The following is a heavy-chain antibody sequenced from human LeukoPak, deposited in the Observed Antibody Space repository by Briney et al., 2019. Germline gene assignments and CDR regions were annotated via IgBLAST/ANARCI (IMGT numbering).Heavy chain of an antibody. V-gene: IGHV3-53*01. D-gene: IGHD3-10*01. Sequence: GGSLRLSCAASGLTVRNNYMSWVRQSPGKGLEWVSVIYSDGSTYYEDSVKGPFTISRDTSKNTLSLQMSSLRVEDTAVYYCAREKGRGVISPYYDCWGQGTLATVSS. CDR2: IYSDGST. CDR3: AREKGRGVISPYYDC. CDR1: GLTVRNNY. J-gene: IGHJ4*02.